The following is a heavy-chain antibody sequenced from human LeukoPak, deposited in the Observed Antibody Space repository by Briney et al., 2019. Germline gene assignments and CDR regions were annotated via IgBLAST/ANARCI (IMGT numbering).Heavy chain of an antibody. D-gene: IGHD2-2*02. V-gene: IGHV4-59*01. CDR2: IYYSGST. CDR3: ASGGYCSSTSCYSDY. CDR1: GGSISSYY. Sequence: SETLSRTCTVSGGSISSYYWSWIRQPPGKGLEWIGYIYYSGSTNYNPSLKSRVTISVETSKNQFSLKLSSVTAADTAVYYCASGGYCSSTSCYSDYWGQGTLVTVSS. J-gene: IGHJ4*02.